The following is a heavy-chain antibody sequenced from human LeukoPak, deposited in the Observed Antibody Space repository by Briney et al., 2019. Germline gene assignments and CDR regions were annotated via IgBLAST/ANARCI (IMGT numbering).Heavy chain of an antibody. Sequence: GASVKVSCKASGYTFTSYYMHWVRQAPGQGLEWMGIINPSGGSTSYAQKFQGRITMTRNISTSTVYMELSSLRSEDTAVYYCARGEYYYYYMDVWGKGTTVTVSS. CDR3: ARGEYYYYYMDV. J-gene: IGHJ6*03. CDR2: INPSGGST. CDR1: GYTFTSYY. V-gene: IGHV1-46*01.